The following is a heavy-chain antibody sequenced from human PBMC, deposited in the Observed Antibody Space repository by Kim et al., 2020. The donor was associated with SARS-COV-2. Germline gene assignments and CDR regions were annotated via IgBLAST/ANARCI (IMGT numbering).Heavy chain of an antibody. CDR1: GFTFTGHA. J-gene: IGHJ4*02. CDR2: IDGSDGTT. V-gene: IGHV3-23*01. Sequence: GWSLRLSCTTSGFTFTGHAMSWVRQAPGKGLELVSSIDGSDGTTYYVDPVKGRFSISRDDSKNTLYLQMSALRADDTAAYYCLKGGWGWIWDYWGQGTLVTVSS. CDR3: LKGGWGWIWDY. D-gene: IGHD2-21*01.